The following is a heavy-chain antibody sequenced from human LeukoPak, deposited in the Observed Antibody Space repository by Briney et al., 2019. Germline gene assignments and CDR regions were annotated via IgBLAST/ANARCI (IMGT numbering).Heavy chain of an antibody. CDR3: ARGYYYDSSGYLDY. Sequence: SETLSLTCAVDGGSFSGYYWSWIRQPPGKGLEWIGEINNSGSTNYNPSLKSRVTISVDTSKNQFSLKLSSVTAADTAVYYCARGYYYDSSGYLDYWGQGTLVTVSS. D-gene: IGHD3-22*01. V-gene: IGHV4-34*01. J-gene: IGHJ4*02. CDR1: GGSFSGYY. CDR2: INNSGST.